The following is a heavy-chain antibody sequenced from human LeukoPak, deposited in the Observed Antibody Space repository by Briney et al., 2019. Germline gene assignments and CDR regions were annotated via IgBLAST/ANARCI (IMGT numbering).Heavy chain of an antibody. D-gene: IGHD5-18*01. V-gene: IGHV3-30*04. CDR2: ISYDGSNK. Sequence: GRSLRLSCAASGFTFSSYAMHWVRQAPGKGLEWVAVISYDGSNKYYADSVKGRFTISRDNSKNTLYLQMNSLRAEDTAVYYCARGGYSYGHGDYYHYGMDVWGQGTTVTVSS. CDR1: GFTFSSYA. CDR3: ARGGYSYGHGDYYHYGMDV. J-gene: IGHJ6*02.